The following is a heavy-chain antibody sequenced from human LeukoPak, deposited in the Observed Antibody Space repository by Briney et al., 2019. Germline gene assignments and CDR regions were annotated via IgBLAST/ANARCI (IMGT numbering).Heavy chain of an antibody. CDR3: ARRPLRRDGTIFGVDRGSYYFDY. D-gene: IGHD3-3*01. V-gene: IGHV4-39*02. CDR2: IYYDGST. Sequence: KPSETLSLTCTVSGGSISSSSYYWGWIRQPPGKGLEWIGNIYYDGSTYYNPSLKSRVTISVDTSKNHFSLKLSSVTAADTAVYYCARRPLRRDGTIFGVDRGSYYFDYWGQGTLVAVSS. CDR1: GGSISSSSYY. J-gene: IGHJ4*02.